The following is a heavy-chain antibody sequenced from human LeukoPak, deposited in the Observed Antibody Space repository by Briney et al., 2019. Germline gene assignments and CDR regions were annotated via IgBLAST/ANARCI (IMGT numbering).Heavy chain of an antibody. Sequence: SETLSLTCTVSDGSISTYYWSWIRQPPGKGLEWIGHIYYSGSATYNPSLKSRVTISVDTSKNQFSLKLSSVTAADTAVYFCARQSGYFDYWGQGTLVTVSS. CDR1: DGSISTYY. V-gene: IGHV4-59*08. J-gene: IGHJ4*03. CDR2: IYYSGSA. CDR3: ARQSGYFDY.